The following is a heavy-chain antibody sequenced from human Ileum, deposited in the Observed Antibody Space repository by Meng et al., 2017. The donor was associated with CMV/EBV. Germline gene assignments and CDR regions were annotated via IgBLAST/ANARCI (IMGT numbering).Heavy chain of an antibody. CDR1: GVTFSSYW. CDR3: ARDSDAVGVTIDY. Sequence: GGLLRPSCAASGVTFSSYWMHWFRQAPGKGLLWVSRINSDGSTTRYADSVKGRFTISRDNAKNTLYLQMNSLRAADTAVYYCARDSDAVGVTIDYWGQGTLVTVSS. J-gene: IGHJ4*02. V-gene: IGHV3-74*01. CDR2: INSDGSTT. D-gene: IGHD1-26*01.